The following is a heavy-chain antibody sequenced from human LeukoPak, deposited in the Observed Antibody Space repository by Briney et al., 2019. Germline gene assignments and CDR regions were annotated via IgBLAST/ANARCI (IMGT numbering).Heavy chain of an antibody. CDR3: ARAFS. Sequence: VRLGGSLRLSCAASGFTFSSQWMSWVRQAPGKGLEWVANIKEDGSEKSYVDSVKGRFPISRDNAKNSLYLQMNSLRAEDTAVYYCARAFSWGQGTLVTVSS. CDR1: GFTFSSQW. J-gene: IGHJ5*02. V-gene: IGHV3-7*01. D-gene: IGHD3-16*01. CDR2: IKEDGSEK.